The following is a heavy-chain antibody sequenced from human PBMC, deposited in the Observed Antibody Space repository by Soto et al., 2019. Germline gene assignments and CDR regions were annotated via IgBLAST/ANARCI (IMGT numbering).Heavy chain of an antibody. V-gene: IGHV5-51*01. D-gene: IGHD3-9*01. Sequence: GESLKISCKGSGYSFTSYWIGWVRQMPGKGLEWMGIIYPGDSDTRYSPSFQGQVTISADKSISTAYLQWSSLKASDTAMYYCASTHHSDILTGRAAFDIWGQGTMVTVSS. J-gene: IGHJ3*02. CDR2: IYPGDSDT. CDR1: GYSFTSYW. CDR3: ASTHHSDILTGRAAFDI.